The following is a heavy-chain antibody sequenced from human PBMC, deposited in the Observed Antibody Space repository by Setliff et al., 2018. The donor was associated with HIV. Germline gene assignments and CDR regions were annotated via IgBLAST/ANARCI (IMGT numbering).Heavy chain of an antibody. V-gene: IGHV3-72*01. D-gene: IGHD3-10*01. CDR1: GFTFSDHY. J-gene: IGHJ6*03. CDR3: ARGRLLWSGSYYYYYMDV. CDR2: SRNKANSYPT. Sequence: PGGSLRLSCAASGFTFSDHYIDWVRQAPGKGLEWVGRSRNKANSYPTEYAASVKGRFTISRDDSKNSLYLQINSLKTEDTAVYYCARGRLLWSGSYYYYYMDVWGKGTTVTVSS.